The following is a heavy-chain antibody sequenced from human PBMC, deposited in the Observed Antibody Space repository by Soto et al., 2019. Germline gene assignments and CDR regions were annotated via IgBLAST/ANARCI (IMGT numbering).Heavy chain of an antibody. Sequence: SEPLSLTCAVAGGSITRGAYSWSRIRQPPGKGLEWIGYIYHSGSTYYNPSLKSRVTISVDRSKNQFSLKLSSVTAADTAVYYCARDGYSSGPPAYWGQGTLVTVSS. D-gene: IGHD2-15*01. V-gene: IGHV4-30-2*01. CDR2: IYHSGST. CDR3: ARDGYSSGPPAY. J-gene: IGHJ4*02. CDR1: GGSITRGAYS.